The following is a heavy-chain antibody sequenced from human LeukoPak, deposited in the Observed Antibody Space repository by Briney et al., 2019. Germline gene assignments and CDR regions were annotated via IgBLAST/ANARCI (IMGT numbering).Heavy chain of an antibody. Sequence: ASLKVSCKASGYTFTSYGISWVRQAPGQGPESMGWISASNGNTNYAQKLQGRVTMTTDTSTSTAYMELRSLRSDDTGVYYCARGGDSGYEGSRPDGRSACWGQGTLVTV. CDR1: GYTFTSYG. CDR3: ARGGDSGYEGSRPDGRSAC. V-gene: IGHV1-18*01. CDR2: ISASNGNT. D-gene: IGHD5-12*01. J-gene: IGHJ1*01.